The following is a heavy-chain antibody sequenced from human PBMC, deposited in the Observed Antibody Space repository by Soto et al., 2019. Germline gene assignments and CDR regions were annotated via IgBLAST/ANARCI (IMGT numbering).Heavy chain of an antibody. CDR1: GFSFINYW. V-gene: IGHV3-74*01. CDR3: VRDSWLHQFDL. J-gene: IGHJ4*02. D-gene: IGHD5-12*01. CDR2: SDADGSA. Sequence: DVVLVQSGGGTVQPGGSLRLSCAGSGFSFINYWMHWVRHVPGKGLVWVSRSDADGSAHYADFVKGRFTISRDNAKNTLYLQMESLSAEDTAIYFCVRDSWLHQFDLWGQGAPVNVTS.